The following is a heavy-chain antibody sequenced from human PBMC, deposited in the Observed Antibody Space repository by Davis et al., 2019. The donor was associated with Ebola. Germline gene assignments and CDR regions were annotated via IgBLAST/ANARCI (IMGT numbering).Heavy chain of an antibody. J-gene: IGHJ4*02. Sequence: AASVKVSCKASGYTFTSYGISWVRQAPGQGLEWMGWISAFSGNTNYAQKLQGRVTMTTDTCTSTAYMELRSLRSDDTAVYYCARRDYGDYGAFWGQGTLVTVSS. CDR2: ISAFSGNT. CDR1: GYTFTSYG. CDR3: ARRDYGDYGAF. D-gene: IGHD4-17*01. V-gene: IGHV1-18*01.